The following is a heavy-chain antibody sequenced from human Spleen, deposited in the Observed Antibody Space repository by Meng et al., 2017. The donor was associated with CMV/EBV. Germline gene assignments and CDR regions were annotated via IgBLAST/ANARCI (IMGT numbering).Heavy chain of an antibody. CDR1: GFMFSDSG. CDR3: ARAHPGSGKGLDL. Sequence: GESLKISCAASGFMFSDSGMHWVRQPPGKGLEWVAFIRFDGSNKEYVKSGKGRFTISRDDSKNTLYLQMESLRLEDTAVYYCARAHPGSGKGLDLWGQGTLVTVSS. CDR2: IRFDGSNK. V-gene: IGHV3-30*02. J-gene: IGHJ4*02. D-gene: IGHD3-10*01.